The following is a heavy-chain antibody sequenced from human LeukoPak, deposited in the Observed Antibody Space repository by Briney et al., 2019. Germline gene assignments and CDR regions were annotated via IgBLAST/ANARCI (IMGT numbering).Heavy chain of an antibody. CDR2: IYTNGNT. J-gene: IGHJ4*02. CDR1: GGSISSYY. D-gene: IGHD1-26*01. V-gene: IGHV4-4*07. CDR3: ARNELRSYGLVHY. Sequence: PSETLSLTCTVSGGSISSYYWTWIRQPAGQGLEWIGRIYTNGNTNYNPSLKSRVTMSVDTSKNQFSLKLSSVTAADTAVYYCARNELRSYGLVHYWGQGTLVTVSS.